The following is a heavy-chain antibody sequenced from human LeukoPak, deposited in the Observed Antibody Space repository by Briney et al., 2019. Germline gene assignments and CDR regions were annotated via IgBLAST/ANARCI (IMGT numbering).Heavy chain of an antibody. CDR1: GFTFSNFW. CDR2: IKQDGGEK. CDR3: ARLESSGWYRFDC. V-gene: IGHV3-7*01. D-gene: IGHD6-19*01. J-gene: IGHJ4*02. Sequence: GGSLRLSCAASGFTFSNFWMSWVRQAPGKGLEWVAIIKQDGGEKYFLDSVKGRFTISRDNAKNSLYLQMNSLRVEDTGLYYCARLESSGWYRFDCWGQGTLVTVSS.